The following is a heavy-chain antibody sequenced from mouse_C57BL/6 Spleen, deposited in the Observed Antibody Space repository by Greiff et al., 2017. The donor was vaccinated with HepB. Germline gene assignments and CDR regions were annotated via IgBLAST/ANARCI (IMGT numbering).Heavy chain of an antibody. D-gene: IGHD2-3*01. CDR2: ISGGGGNT. CDR3: ARHGGYYVGYFDV. CDR1: GFTFSSYT. J-gene: IGHJ1*03. Sequence: EVQLQESGGGLVKPGGSLKLSCAASGFTFSSYTMSWVRQTPEKRLEWVATISGGGGNTYYPDSVKGRFTISRDNAKNTLYLQMSSLRSEDTALYYCARHGGYYVGYFDVWGTGTTVTVSS. V-gene: IGHV5-9*01.